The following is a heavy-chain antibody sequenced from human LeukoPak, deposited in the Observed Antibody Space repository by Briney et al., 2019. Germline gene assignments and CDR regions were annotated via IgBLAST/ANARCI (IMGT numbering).Heavy chain of an antibody. CDR2: INHSGST. Sequence: SETLSLTCGVSGGSITTTNFWSWVRQPPGKGLEWIGEINHSGSTNYNPSLKSRVTISVDTSKNQFSLKLSSVTAADTAVYYCARQRGYSYGYDQFFDYWGQGTLLTVSS. CDR3: ARQRGYSYGYDQFFDY. V-gene: IGHV4-4*02. D-gene: IGHD5-18*01. J-gene: IGHJ4*02. CDR1: GGSITTTNF.